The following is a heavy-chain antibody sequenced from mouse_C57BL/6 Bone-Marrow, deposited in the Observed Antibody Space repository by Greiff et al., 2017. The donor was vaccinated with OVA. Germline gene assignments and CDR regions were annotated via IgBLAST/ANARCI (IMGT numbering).Heavy chain of an antibody. CDR3: AILRLRFAY. Sequence: QVQLQQPGAELVRPGTSVKLSCKASGYTFTSYWMHWVKQRPGQGLEWIGVIDPSDSYTNYNQKFKGKATLTVDTSSSTAYMQLSSLTSEDSAVYYCAILRLRFAYWGQRTLVTVSA. CDR1: GYTFTSYW. V-gene: IGHV1-59*01. J-gene: IGHJ3*01. D-gene: IGHD3-2*02. CDR2: IDPSDSYT.